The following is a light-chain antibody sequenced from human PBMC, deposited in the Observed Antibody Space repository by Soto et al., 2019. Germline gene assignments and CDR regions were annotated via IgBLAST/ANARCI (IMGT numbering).Light chain of an antibody. CDR1: SSDVGDYDY. V-gene: IGLV2-11*01. CDR2: DVS. CDR3: CSYAGSRAL. J-gene: IGLJ2*01. Sequence: QSALTQPRSVSGSPGQSVTISCTGTSSDVGDYDYVSWYQQLPGKAPKLMIYDVSKRPSGVPDRFSGSKSANTASLTISGLQAEDEADYYCCSYAGSRALFGGGTKLTVL.